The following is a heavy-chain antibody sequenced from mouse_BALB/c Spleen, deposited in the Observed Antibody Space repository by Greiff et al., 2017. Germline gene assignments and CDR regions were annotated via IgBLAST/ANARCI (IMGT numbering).Heavy chain of an antibody. J-gene: IGHJ2*01. Sequence: VKVVESGPGLVAPSQSLSITCTVSGFSLTSYGVHWVRQPPGKGLEWLGVIWAGGSTNYNSALMSRLSISKDNSKSQVFLKMNSLQTDDTAMYYCARNHYRYDDYFDYWGQGTTLTVSS. CDR3: ARNHYRYDDYFDY. CDR1: GFSLTSYG. D-gene: IGHD2-14*01. V-gene: IGHV2-9*02. CDR2: IWAGGST.